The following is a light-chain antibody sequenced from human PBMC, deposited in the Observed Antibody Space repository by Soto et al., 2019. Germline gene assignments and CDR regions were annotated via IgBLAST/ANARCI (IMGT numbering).Light chain of an antibody. CDR1: QSVSTN. CDR2: GAS. V-gene: IGKV3-15*01. J-gene: IGKJ1*01. CDR3: RHYHDWPPRT. Sequence: EIVMTQSPATLSGSPGERVTLSCRASQSVSTNVAWYQQKPGQAPRLLLYGASTRATGLPARFSGSGSGTEFTLTISSLQSEDFAVYYCRHYHDWPPRTFGQGTKVDIK.